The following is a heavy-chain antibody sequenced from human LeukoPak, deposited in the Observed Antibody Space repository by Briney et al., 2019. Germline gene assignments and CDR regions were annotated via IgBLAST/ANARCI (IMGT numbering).Heavy chain of an antibody. CDR2: IRHDETNS. V-gene: IGHV3-30*02. Sequence: GGSLRLSCAVSGFNLNSYAMHWVRQAPGKGLEWVAIIRHDETNSFYAGSVQGRFTISRDTSKKLLYLQMNSLRVEDTAVYYCAKEYTPSSPLGELDSWGQGTLVTVSS. CDR1: GFNLNSYA. CDR3: AKEYTPSSPLGELDS. J-gene: IGHJ4*02. D-gene: IGHD6-6*01.